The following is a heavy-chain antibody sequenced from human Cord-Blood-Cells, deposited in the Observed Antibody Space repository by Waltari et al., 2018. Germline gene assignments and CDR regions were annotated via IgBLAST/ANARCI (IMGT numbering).Heavy chain of an antibody. V-gene: IGHV4-39*01. CDR1: GGSISSSSHY. Sequence: QLQLQESGPGLVKPSETLSLTCTVSGGSISSSSHYWGWIRQPPGKGLEWIGSIYYSGSTYYNPSLKSRVTISVDTSKNQFSLKLSSVTAADTAVYYCARRFTYYDFWSGYPDAFDIWGQGTMVTVSS. D-gene: IGHD3-3*01. J-gene: IGHJ3*02. CDR2: IYYSGST. CDR3: ARRFTYYDFWSGYPDAFDI.